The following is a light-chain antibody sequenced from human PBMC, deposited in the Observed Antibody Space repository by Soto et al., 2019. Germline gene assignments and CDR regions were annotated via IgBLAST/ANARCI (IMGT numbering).Light chain of an antibody. Sequence: EIVLTQSPGTLSLSPGERATLSCRASQSVTSNYLAWYQQKPGQAPRLLIYVAFNRAPGIPDRFSGSGSGTDFTLTISRLEPDDFAVYYCQQYARSPRTFGQGTKVEIK. CDR3: QQYARSPRT. CDR1: QSVTSNY. V-gene: IGKV3-20*01. CDR2: VAF. J-gene: IGKJ1*01.